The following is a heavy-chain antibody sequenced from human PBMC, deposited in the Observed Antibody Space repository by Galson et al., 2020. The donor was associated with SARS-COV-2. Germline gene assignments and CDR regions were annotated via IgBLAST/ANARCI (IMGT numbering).Heavy chain of an antibody. CDR3: AREGIERLPRGVRGYYYYGMDV. CDR2: IWYDGSNK. Sequence: GESLKISCAASGFTFSSYGMHWVRQAPGKGLEWVAVIWYDGSNKYYADSVKGRFTISRDNSKNTLYLQMNSLRAEDTAVYYCAREGIERLPRGVRGYYYYGMDVWGQGTTVTVSS. CDR1: GFTFSSYG. J-gene: IGHJ6*02. V-gene: IGHV3-33*01. D-gene: IGHD3-10*01.